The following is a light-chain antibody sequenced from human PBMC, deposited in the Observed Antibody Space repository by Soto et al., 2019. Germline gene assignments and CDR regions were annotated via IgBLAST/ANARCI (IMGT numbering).Light chain of an antibody. Sequence: EIVLTQSPGTLSLSPGERATLSCRASQRVSSEYIAWYQQKPGQAPRLLIYAASSRATGIPDRFSGSGSRTDFTLTISRLDPEDFAVYYCQQYGSSYTFGQGTKLEIK. CDR3: QQYGSSYT. CDR2: AAS. J-gene: IGKJ2*01. CDR1: QRVSSEY. V-gene: IGKV3-20*01.